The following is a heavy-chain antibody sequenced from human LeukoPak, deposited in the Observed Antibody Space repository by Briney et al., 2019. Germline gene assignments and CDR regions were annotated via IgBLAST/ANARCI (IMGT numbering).Heavy chain of an antibody. CDR3: AKGRIAARPGPLGDAFDI. D-gene: IGHD6-6*01. V-gene: IGHV3-30-3*01. J-gene: IGHJ3*02. CDR1: GFIFSSYA. Sequence: PGRSLRLSCAASGFIFSSYAMHWVRQAPGKGLEWVAVISYDGSNKYYADSVKGRFTISRDNAKNSLYLQMNSLRAEDTAVYYCAKGRIAARPGPLGDAFDIWGQGTMVTVSS. CDR2: ISYDGSNK.